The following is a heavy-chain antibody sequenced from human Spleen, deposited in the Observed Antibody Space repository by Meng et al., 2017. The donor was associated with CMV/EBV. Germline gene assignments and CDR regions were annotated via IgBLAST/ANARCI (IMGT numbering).Heavy chain of an antibody. J-gene: IGHJ6*02. D-gene: IGHD3-10*02. Sequence: GESLKISCEASGFSFSTYGMHWVRQAPGKGLEWVALISSDGSTEYYADSVEGRFTISRDNSKNTLYLQVNSLRSEDTAVYYCASMSDYYYGMDVWGQGTTVTVSS. CDR1: GFSFSTYG. V-gene: IGHV3-30-3*01. CDR3: ASMSDYYYGMDV. CDR2: ISSDGSTE.